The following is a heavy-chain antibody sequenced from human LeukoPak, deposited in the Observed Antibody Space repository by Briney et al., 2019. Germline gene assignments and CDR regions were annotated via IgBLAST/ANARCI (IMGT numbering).Heavy chain of an antibody. CDR1: GYTFTNYG. Sequence: ASVKVSCRASGYTFTNYGISRVRQAPGQGLEWMGWISPYNGNTNYAQKLQGRVTMTTDTSTTTAYMELRSLRSDDTAVYYCARDKYSGYDSQPYWGQGTLVTVSS. CDR2: ISPYNGNT. V-gene: IGHV1-18*01. CDR3: ARDKYSGYDSQPY. J-gene: IGHJ4*02. D-gene: IGHD5-12*01.